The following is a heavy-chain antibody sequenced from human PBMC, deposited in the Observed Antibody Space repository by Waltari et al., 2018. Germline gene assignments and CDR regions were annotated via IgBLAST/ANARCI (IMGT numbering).Heavy chain of an antibody. CDR2: IYHSGST. V-gene: IGHV4-38-2*01. Sequence: QVQLQESGPGLVKPSETLSLTCAVSGYSISSGYYWGWIRQPPGKGLEWIGSIYHSGSTYYNPSLKSRVTISVDTSNNQFPLKLSSVTAADTAVYYCAGHIVVVVAAKGGALDIWGQGTMVTVSS. CDR1: GYSISSGYY. CDR3: AGHIVVVVAAKGGALDI. J-gene: IGHJ3*02. D-gene: IGHD2-15*01.